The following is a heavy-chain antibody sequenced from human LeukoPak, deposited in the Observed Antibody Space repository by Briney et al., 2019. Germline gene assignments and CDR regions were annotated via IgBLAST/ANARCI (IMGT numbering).Heavy chain of an antibody. CDR1: GGTFSSYA. J-gene: IGHJ4*02. D-gene: IGHD6-19*01. CDR3: ARDKSGNSGWYSYFDY. CDR2: IIPIFGTA. V-gene: IGHV1-69*05. Sequence: SVKVSCKASGGTFSSYAISWVRQAPGQGLEWMGGIIPIFGTANYAQKFQGRVTMTRDTSISTAYMELSRLRSDDTAVYYCARDKSGNSGWYSYFDYWGQGTLVTVSS.